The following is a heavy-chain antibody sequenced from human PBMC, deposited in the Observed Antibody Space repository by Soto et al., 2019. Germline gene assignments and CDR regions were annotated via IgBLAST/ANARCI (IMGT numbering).Heavy chain of an antibody. CDR1: SGSISSSNW. D-gene: IGHD2-2*01. Sequence: QVQLQESGPGLVKPSGTLSLTCAVSSGSISSSNWWSWVRQPPGKGREWIGEIYHSGSTNYNPSLKSRVTLSEDKSKNQFSLKLSSVTAADTAVYYCARTYCSSTSCHHANDYWGQGTLVTVSS. CDR3: ARTYCSSTSCHHANDY. CDR2: IYHSGST. J-gene: IGHJ4*02. V-gene: IGHV4-4*02.